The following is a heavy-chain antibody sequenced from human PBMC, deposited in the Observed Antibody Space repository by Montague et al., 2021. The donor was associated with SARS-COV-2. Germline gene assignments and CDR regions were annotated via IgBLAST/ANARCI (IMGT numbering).Heavy chain of an antibody. V-gene: IGHV4-61*01. CDR3: AKEREVVRAARTLVAFDL. CDR2: IYSGGNS. J-gene: IGHJ3*01. D-gene: IGHD2-2*01. Sequence: SETLSLTCSVSGVSVISASYLWGWVRQAPGKGLEWIGHIYSGGNSDYNPSLKSRLTIVMDKSRNQISLMLTSVTAADTAMYYCAKEREVVRAARTLVAFDLWGQGTMVTVSS. CDR1: GVSVISASYL.